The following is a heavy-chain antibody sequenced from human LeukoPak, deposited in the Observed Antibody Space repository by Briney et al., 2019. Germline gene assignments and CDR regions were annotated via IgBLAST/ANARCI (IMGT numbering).Heavy chain of an antibody. CDR1: GLTFSKAW. J-gene: IGHJ4*02. D-gene: IGHD2-15*01. CDR2: NKSKTDGGTT. V-gene: IGHV3-15*01. CDR3: TTEGYCSGGSCAGFDH. Sequence: GRSLRLSCAASGLTFSKAWMSWVHQAPGKGREWVGRNKSKTDGGTTDYAAPVKGRFTISRDDSKNTVYLQMNSLKTEDTAVYYCTTEGYCSGGSCAGFDHWGQGTLVTVSS.